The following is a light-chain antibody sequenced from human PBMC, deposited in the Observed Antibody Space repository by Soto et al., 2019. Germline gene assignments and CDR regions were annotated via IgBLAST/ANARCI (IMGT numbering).Light chain of an antibody. Sequence: AIQMTPSPSSLSASAGDRVMITCRASQDFKNDLAWYQQKPGSAPKLLIYEASNLRSGVPSRFSGSGYGTDFTLFIRGLQPEDLASYFCLQDYTYPPTFGQGTKVDIK. J-gene: IGKJ1*01. CDR2: EAS. V-gene: IGKV1-6*01. CDR1: QDFKND. CDR3: LQDYTYPPT.